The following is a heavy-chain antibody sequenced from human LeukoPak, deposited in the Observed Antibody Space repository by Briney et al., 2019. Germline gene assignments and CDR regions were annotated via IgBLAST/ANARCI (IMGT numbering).Heavy chain of an antibody. J-gene: IGHJ4*02. D-gene: IGHD6-13*01. V-gene: IGHV3-23*01. CDR1: GFTFNIYA. Sequence: GGSLRLSCTASGFTFNIYAMTWVRQTPGKGLEWVSAIGASGRRTYYADSVKGRFTISRDNAKNSLYLQLNSLRVEDTAVYYCKSGGAAPGSFDNWGQGTLVTVSP. CDR3: KSGGAAPGSFDN. CDR2: IGASGRRT.